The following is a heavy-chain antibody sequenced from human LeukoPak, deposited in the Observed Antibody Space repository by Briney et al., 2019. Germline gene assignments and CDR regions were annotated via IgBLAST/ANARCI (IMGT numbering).Heavy chain of an antibody. CDR2: INPNSGGT. Sequence: ASVKVSCKASGYTFTVYYMHWVRQAPGQGLEWMGWINPNSGGTNYAQKFQGRVTMTRDTSISTAYMELSRLRSDDTAVYYCARDPLRSMVRNIDYWGQGTLVTVSS. CDR1: GYTFTVYY. J-gene: IGHJ4*02. CDR3: ARDPLRSMVRNIDY. V-gene: IGHV1-2*02. D-gene: IGHD3-10*01.